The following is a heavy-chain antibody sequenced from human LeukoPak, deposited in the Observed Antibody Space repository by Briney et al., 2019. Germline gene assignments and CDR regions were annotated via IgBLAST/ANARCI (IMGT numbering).Heavy chain of an antibody. CDR3: ARDHGSTSYYYYYGMDV. D-gene: IGHD2-2*01. J-gene: IGHJ6*02. Sequence: PGGSLRLSCAASGFTLSSYEMNWVRQAPGKGLEWVSYISSSGSTIYYADSVKGRFIISRDNAKNSLYLQINSLRAEDTAVYYCARDHGSTSYYYYYGMDVWGQGTTVTVSS. CDR2: ISSSGSTI. CDR1: GFTLSSYE. V-gene: IGHV3-48*03.